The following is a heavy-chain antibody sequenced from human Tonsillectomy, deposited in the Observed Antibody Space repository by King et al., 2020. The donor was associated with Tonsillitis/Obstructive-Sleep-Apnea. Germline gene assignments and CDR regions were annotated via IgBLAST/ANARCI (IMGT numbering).Heavy chain of an antibody. Sequence: QLVQSGAEVKKPGASVKVSCKASGYTFTSSGISWVRQAPGQGLEWMGWISAYNGNTNYAQKLQGTVTMTTDTSTSTAYMELRSLRSDDTAVYYCARDYCSSTSCYQRYFDYWGQGTLVTVSS. CDR3: ARDYCSSTSCYQRYFDY. CDR2: ISAYNGNT. CDR1: GYTFTSSG. D-gene: IGHD2-2*01. V-gene: IGHV1-18*01. J-gene: IGHJ4*02.